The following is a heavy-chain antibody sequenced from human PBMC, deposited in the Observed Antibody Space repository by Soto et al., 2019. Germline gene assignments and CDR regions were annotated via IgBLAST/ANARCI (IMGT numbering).Heavy chain of an antibody. J-gene: IGHJ4*02. CDR2: MNPNSGNT. V-gene: IGHV1-8*02. CDR3: AGGNFRY. Sequence: GASVKVSCKTSGYTFTHYYMHWVRLAPGHGLEWMGWMNPNSGNTGYAQELRGRVTMTRNTSNTTAYMELTSLTSDDTGVYYCAGGNFRYWGQGTLVTVSS. CDR1: GYTFTHYY.